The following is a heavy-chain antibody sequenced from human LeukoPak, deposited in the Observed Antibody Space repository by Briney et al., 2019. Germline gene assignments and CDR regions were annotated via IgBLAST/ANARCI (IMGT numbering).Heavy chain of an antibody. V-gene: IGHV3-30*19. Sequence: PGGSLRLSCAASGLTLSAYGMHWVRQAPGKGLEWVAVISYDGRNKQYADSAKGRFTISRDNSENTLYLQTNSLRAEDTAVYYCARGQFRLHSYDGSTFDYWGQGTLVSVSS. CDR1: GLTLSAYG. CDR3: ARGQFRLHSYDGSTFDY. J-gene: IGHJ4*02. CDR2: ISYDGRNK. D-gene: IGHD3-22*01.